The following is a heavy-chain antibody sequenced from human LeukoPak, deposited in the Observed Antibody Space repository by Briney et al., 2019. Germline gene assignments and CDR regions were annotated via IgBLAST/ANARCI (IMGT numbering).Heavy chain of an antibody. V-gene: IGHV3-49*04. CDR1: GFTFSSYS. CDR2: IRGKAYGGTT. D-gene: IGHD6-13*01. Sequence: LRLSCAASGFTFSSYSMNWVRQAPGKGLEWVGFIRGKAYGGTTEYAASVKGRFTISRDDSKSIAYLQMNSLKTEDTAVYYCTRDTRGGVSAAGPVWGQGTLVTVSS. CDR3: TRDTRGGVSAAGPV. J-gene: IGHJ4*02.